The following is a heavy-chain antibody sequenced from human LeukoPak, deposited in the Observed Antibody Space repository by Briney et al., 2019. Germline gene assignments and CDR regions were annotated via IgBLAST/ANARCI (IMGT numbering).Heavy chain of an antibody. CDR2: ISGSAGST. CDR3: AKFGAALPQKRLGTNTFDY. V-gene: IGHV3-23*01. CDR1: GFTFSSYA. Sequence: GGSLRLSCAASGFTFSSYAMSWVRQAPGKGLEWVSAISGSAGSTYYADSVKGRFTISRDNSKNTLYLQMNSLRAEGTAVYYCAKFGAALPQKRLGTNTFDYWGQGTLVTVSS. J-gene: IGHJ4*02. D-gene: IGHD6-6*01.